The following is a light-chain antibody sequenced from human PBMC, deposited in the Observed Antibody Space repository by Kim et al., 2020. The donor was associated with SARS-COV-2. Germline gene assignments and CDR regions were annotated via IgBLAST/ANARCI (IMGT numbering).Light chain of an antibody. CDR1: SGSIYENY. CDR3: QSYNRDNVL. Sequence: GKAVTIACTRSSGSIYENYVKWYQQRPGGVPTTVIYEDDQRPSGVSDRFSGSIDNSSNSASLTISGLRTEDEADYYCQSYNRDNVLFGGGTQLTVL. V-gene: IGLV6-57*03. CDR2: EDD. J-gene: IGLJ2*01.